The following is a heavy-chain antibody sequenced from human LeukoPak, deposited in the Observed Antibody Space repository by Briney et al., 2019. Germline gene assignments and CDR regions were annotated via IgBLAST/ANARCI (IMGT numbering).Heavy chain of an antibody. V-gene: IGHV3-30*18. J-gene: IGHJ3*02. CDR3: AKCYYDSSGSDDAFDI. D-gene: IGHD3-22*01. CDR1: GFTFSSYG. Sequence: GGSLRLSCAASGFTFSSYGMHWVRQAPGKGLEWVAVISYDGSNKYYADSVKGRFTISRDNSKNTLYLQMNSLRAEDTAVYYCAKCYYDSSGSDDAFDIWGQGTMVTVSS. CDR2: ISYDGSNK.